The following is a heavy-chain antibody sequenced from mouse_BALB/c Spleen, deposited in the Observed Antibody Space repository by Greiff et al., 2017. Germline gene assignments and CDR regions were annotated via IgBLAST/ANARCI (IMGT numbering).Heavy chain of an antibody. CDR2: ISSGSSTI. Sequence: EVQLVESGGGLVQPGGSRKLSCAASGFTFSSFGMHWVRQAPEKGLEWVAYISSGSSTIYYADTVKGRFTISRDNPKNTLFLQMTSLRSEDTAMYYCARKYGNYRGYFDVWGAGTTVTVSS. CDR3: ARKYGNYRGYFDV. CDR1: GFTFSSFG. V-gene: IGHV5-17*02. J-gene: IGHJ1*01. D-gene: IGHD2-10*02.